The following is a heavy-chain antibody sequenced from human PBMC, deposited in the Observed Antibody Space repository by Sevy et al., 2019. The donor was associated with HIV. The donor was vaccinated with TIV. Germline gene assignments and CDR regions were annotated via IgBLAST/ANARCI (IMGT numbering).Heavy chain of an antibody. CDR3: AKDRGWKTFDY. V-gene: IGHV3-7*04. CDR2: ISPEGSRI. Sequence: GGSLRLSCAASGFGFSGTWMNWVRQAPGKGLEWVAIISPEGSRIDYADSVKGRLIISRDNANSSVSLQMNSLRVEDMDVYYCAKDRGWKTFDYWGQGALVTVSS. J-gene: IGHJ4*02. D-gene: IGHD3-10*01. CDR1: GFGFSGTW.